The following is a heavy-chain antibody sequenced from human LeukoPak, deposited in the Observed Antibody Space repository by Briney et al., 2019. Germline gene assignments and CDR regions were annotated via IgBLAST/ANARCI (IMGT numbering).Heavy chain of an antibody. CDR1: GFTFSSYA. D-gene: IGHD3-10*01. J-gene: IGHJ4*02. V-gene: IGHV3-48*03. Sequence: GGSLRLSCAASGFTFSSYAMNWVRQAPGKGLEWISYISGSGTTIYYADSVKGRFTISRDNAKNSLYLQMNSLRAEDTAVYYCARDDRGDTIDYWGQGTLVTVSS. CDR2: ISGSGTTI. CDR3: ARDDRGDTIDY.